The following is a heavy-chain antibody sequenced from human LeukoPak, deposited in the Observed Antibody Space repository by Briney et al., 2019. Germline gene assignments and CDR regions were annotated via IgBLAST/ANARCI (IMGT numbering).Heavy chain of an antibody. CDR1: GFTLSSYE. CDR3: AGRVKYYYGMDV. V-gene: IGHV3-48*03. CDR2: ISSSGSTI. Sequence: GGSLRLSCAASGFTLSSYEMNWVSQAPGKGLEWDSYISSSGSTIYYADSVKGRFTISRDNAKNSLYLQMNSLRAEDTAVYYCAGRVKYYYGMDVWGQATTVTVSS. D-gene: IGHD2-15*01. J-gene: IGHJ6*02.